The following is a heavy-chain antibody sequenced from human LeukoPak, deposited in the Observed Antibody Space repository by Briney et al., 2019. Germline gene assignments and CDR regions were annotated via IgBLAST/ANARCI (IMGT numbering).Heavy chain of an antibody. V-gene: IGHV1-18*01. CDR2: ISAYNGNT. CDR3: ARVGSPMVRGVIIRDWFDP. J-gene: IGHJ5*02. Sequence: GASVKVSCKASGYTFTSYGISWVRQAPGQGLEWMGWISAYNGNTNYAQKFQGRVTMTRDTSISTAYMELSRLRSDDTAVYYCARVGSPMVRGVIIRDWFDPWGQGTLVTVSS. D-gene: IGHD3-10*01. CDR1: GYTFTSYG.